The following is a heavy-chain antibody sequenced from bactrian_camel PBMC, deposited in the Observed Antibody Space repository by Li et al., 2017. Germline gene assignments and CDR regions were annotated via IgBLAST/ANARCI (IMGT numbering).Heavy chain of an antibody. D-gene: IGHD2*01. V-gene: IGHV3-3*01. CDR1: GHSRGSNC. J-gene: IGHJ4*01. Sequence: HVQLVESGGDLVQAGGSLRLSCKVSGHSRGSNCVGWYRLPPGRAPAEREGIAAIRRDGGETWYAASVKGRFTISRDNAKNSVYLQMNSLKLEDTAMYYCAADFGPYCSGSYLARRANFEGQGTQVTVS. CDR2: IRRDGGET.